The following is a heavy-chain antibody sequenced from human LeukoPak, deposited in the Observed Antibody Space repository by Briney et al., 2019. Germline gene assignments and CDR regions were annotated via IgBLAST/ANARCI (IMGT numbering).Heavy chain of an antibody. CDR2: ISANNGHT. J-gene: IGHJ4*02. V-gene: IGHV1-18*01. D-gene: IGHD6-6*01. CDR3: ARGPSTVATRQDF. CDR1: GYTFTNYG. Sequence: ASVKVSCKTSGYTFTNYGINWVRQAPGQGLEWMGWISANNGHTNYAQKFPGRVTMTTDTSTTTAYMELRGLRSDDTAMYYCARGPSTVATRQDFWGQGTLVTVSS.